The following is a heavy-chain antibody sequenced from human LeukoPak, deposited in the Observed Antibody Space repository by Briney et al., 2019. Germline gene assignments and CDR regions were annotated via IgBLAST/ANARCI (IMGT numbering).Heavy chain of an antibody. CDR2: ITGSGGST. CDR3: AKGYCSSTSCQYYFDY. D-gene: IGHD2-2*01. CDR1: GFTFSNYA. Sequence: GGSLRLSCAASGFTFSNYAMSWVRQAPGKGLEWVSGITGSGGSTYYADSVKGRFTISRDNSKNTLYLQMNSLRAEDTAVYYCAKGYCSSTSCQYYFDYWGQGTLVTVSS. V-gene: IGHV3-23*01. J-gene: IGHJ4*02.